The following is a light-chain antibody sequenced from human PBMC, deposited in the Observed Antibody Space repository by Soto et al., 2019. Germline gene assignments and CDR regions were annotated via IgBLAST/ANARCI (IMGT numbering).Light chain of an antibody. CDR3: SSYTTSNTRQIV. CDR1: SSDVGGYNY. Sequence: QSVLTQPASVSGSPGQSITISCTGTSSDVGGYNYVSWYPHHPGKAPKLMIYDVSNRPSGVSNRFSGSKSGNTASLTISGLQPEYEADYSCSSYTTSNTRQIVFGTGTKVTVL. CDR2: DVS. V-gene: IGLV2-14*03. J-gene: IGLJ1*01.